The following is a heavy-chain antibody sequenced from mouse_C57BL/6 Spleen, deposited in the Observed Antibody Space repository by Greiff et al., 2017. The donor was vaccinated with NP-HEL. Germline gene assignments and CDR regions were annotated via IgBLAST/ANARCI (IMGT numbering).Heavy chain of an antibody. J-gene: IGHJ3*01. D-gene: IGHD1-1*01. CDR1: GYAFSSSW. CDR2: IYPGDGDT. Sequence: QVHVKQSGPELVKPGASVKISCKASGYAFSSSWMNWVKQRPGKGLEWIGRIYPGDGDTNYNGKFKGKATLTADKSSSTAYMQLSSLTSEDSAVYFCANDYGSSLAYWGQGTLVTVSA. V-gene: IGHV1-82*01. CDR3: ANDYGSSLAY.